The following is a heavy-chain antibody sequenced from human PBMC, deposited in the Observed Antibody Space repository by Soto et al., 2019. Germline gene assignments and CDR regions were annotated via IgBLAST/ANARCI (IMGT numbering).Heavy chain of an antibody. CDR1: GYSISSGYY. Sequence: ASETLSLTCAVSGYSISSGYYWGWIRQPPGKGLEWIGSIYHSGSTYYNPSLKSRVTISVDTSKNQFSLKLSSVTAADTAVYYCARDSLRYCSSTSCSRGWFDPWGQGTLVTVSS. CDR2: IYHSGST. J-gene: IGHJ5*02. CDR3: ARDSLRYCSSTSCSRGWFDP. V-gene: IGHV4-38-2*02. D-gene: IGHD2-2*01.